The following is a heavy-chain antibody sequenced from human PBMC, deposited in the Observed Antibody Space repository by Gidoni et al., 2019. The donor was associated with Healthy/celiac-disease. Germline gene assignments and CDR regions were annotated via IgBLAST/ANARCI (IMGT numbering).Heavy chain of an antibody. J-gene: IGHJ4*02. CDR3: VPRGGGSYAYFDY. CDR2: LSYDGSYP. V-gene: IGHV3-30-3*01. CDR1: GFSVSSYA. D-gene: IGHD1-26*01. Sequence: QVQLVESGGGVGQPGRSRRRACGATGFSVSSYAMHWVRQAPGKGLGWVAVLSYDGSYPYYADSVKGRFTISRDNSKNTLYLQMNRLRAEATAVYYCVPRGGGSYAYFDYWDQGTLVTVSS.